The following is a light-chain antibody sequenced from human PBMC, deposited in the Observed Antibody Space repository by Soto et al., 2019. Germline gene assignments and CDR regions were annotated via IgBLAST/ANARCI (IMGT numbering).Light chain of an antibody. CDR3: GADHGSGRDFVVV. CDR2: VGTDGIVG. CDR1: SGHSNYK. J-gene: IGLJ2*01. V-gene: IGLV9-49*03. Sequence: QLVLTQPPSASGSLGAAVTLTCTLSSGHSNYKVDWYQQRPGKGPRFLVRVGTDGIVGSKGDGIPDRFSVFGSGLNRFLTISNIQEEDESDYHCGADHGSGRDFVVVFGGGTKLTVL.